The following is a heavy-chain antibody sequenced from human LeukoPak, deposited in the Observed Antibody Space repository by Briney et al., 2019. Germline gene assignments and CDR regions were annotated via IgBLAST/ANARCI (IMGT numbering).Heavy chain of an antibody. V-gene: IGHV3-64*01. Sequence: PGGSLRLSCAASGFSFSNYSMHWVRQPPGKGLEYVSGISSNGGITYSANSVTGMLTISRDNSKNTLDLQMGSLRAEDMAVYYCARERLYYFDGWGQGTLVTVSS. CDR3: ARERLYYFDG. CDR1: GFSFSNYS. CDR2: ISSNGGIT. J-gene: IGHJ4*02.